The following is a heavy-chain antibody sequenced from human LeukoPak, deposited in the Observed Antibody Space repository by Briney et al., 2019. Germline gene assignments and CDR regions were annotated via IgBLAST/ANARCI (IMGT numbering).Heavy chain of an antibody. J-gene: IGHJ4*02. D-gene: IGHD2-2*01. CDR3: AKAPDIVVVPARFDY. V-gene: IGHV3-23*01. Sequence: GGSLRLSCAASGFSFDNYAMHWVRQAPGKGLEWVSAISGSGGSTYYADSVKGRFTISRDNSKNTLYLQMNSLRAEDTAVYYCAKAPDIVVVPARFDYWGQGTLVTVSS. CDR2: ISGSGGST. CDR1: GFSFDNYA.